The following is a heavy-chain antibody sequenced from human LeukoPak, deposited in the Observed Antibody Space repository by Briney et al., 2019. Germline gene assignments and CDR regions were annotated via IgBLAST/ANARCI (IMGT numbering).Heavy chain of an antibody. J-gene: IGHJ5*02. CDR3: ARDFSGSSCP. CDR2: LPPDELDI. CDR1: GFTFTNYW. Sequence: GGSLRLSCAASGFTFTNYWMHWVRQAPGMGLVWVSRLPPDELDIIYADSVKGRFTISRDNAKNSLYLQMNSLRAEDTAVYYCARDFSGSSCPWGQGTLVTVSS. D-gene: IGHD6-13*01. V-gene: IGHV3-74*01.